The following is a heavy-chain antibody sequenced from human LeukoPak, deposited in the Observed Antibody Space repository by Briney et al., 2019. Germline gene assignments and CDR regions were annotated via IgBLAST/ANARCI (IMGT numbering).Heavy chain of an antibody. V-gene: IGHV3-74*01. CDR3: AKDIAIFALNY. CDR1: GFTFSSYW. Sequence: GGSLRLSCAASGFTFSSYWMHWVRQAPGKGLVWVSRIYIDGSSTNYADSVKGRFTISRDNAKNTLYLQMNSLRAEDTAVYYCAKDIAIFALNYWGQGTLVTVSS. J-gene: IGHJ4*02. D-gene: IGHD3-3*01. CDR2: IYIDGSST.